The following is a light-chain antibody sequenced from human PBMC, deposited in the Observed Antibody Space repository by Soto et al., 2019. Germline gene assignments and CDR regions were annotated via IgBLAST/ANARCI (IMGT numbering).Light chain of an antibody. CDR2: DAS. Sequence: DIQMTQSPSSVSASVGDRVTITCRASQGIRSWLAWYQQKPVKAPKLLIYDASSLQSGVPSRFSGSGSGTDFTLTISSLQPEDFETYYCPQYNSFPITFGQGTRLEIK. J-gene: IGKJ5*01. V-gene: IGKV1D-12*01. CDR1: QGIRSW. CDR3: PQYNSFPIT.